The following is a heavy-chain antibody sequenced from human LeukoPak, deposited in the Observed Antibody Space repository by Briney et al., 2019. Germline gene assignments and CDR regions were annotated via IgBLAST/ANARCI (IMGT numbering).Heavy chain of an antibody. V-gene: IGHV4-61*10. D-gene: IGHD1-20*01. CDR3: ASAFDNWNDLSYFDY. Sequence: SETLSLTCTVSGGSLSSGSYYGGWARQPGGRGREWVGRIYASGSPNYNPSLKSRVTISVDTSKHHFSLKLNSVTAADTAVYYCASAFDNWNDLSYFDYWGQGTLVTVSS. CDR2: IYASGSP. J-gene: IGHJ4*02. CDR1: GGSLSSGSYY.